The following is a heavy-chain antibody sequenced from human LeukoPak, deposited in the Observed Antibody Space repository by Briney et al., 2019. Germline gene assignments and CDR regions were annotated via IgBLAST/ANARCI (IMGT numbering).Heavy chain of an antibody. J-gene: IGHJ3*02. CDR3: ARDAVLLDAFDI. V-gene: IGHV1-18*01. Sequence: GASVKVSCKASGYTFTSYGISWVRQAPGQGLEWTGWISAYNGNTSYAQKLQGRVTMTTDTSTSTAYMELRSLRSDDTAVYYCARDAVLLDAFDIWGQGTMVTVSS. CDR1: GYTFTSYG. CDR2: ISAYNGNT.